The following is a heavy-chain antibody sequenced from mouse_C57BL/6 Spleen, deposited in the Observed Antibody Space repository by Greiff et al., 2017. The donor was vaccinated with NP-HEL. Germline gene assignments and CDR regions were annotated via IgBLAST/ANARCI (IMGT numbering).Heavy chain of an antibody. D-gene: IGHD4-1*01. CDR2: LNPSTGGT. CDR3: ARTGSGAMDY. V-gene: IGHV1-42*01. Sequence: VQLQQSGPVLVKPGASVKISCKASGFSFPGYYMNWVKQSPEKSLEWIGELNPSTGGTTYNQKFKAKATSTVDKSSSTAYMPLKRLTSEETAVYYCARTGSGAMDYGGKGTTVTVSS. J-gene: IGHJ4*01. CDR1: GFSFPGYY.